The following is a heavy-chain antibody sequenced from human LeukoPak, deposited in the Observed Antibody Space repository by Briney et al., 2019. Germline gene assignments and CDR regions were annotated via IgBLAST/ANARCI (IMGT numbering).Heavy chain of an antibody. D-gene: IGHD3-22*01. CDR1: GDSFGSIV. J-gene: IGHJ3*02. Sequence: SVTVSYKASGDSFGSIVISWVRQAPRQRPEWVGEILPLFGTANYDQNFQRRVSMTIDEPTRTAYMELSRLRSEDTAVYYCARESMIVVGQNYSNDAFDICGKGTMVTVSS. CDR2: ILPLFGTA. CDR3: ARESMIVVGQNYSNDAFDI. V-gene: IGHV1-69*05.